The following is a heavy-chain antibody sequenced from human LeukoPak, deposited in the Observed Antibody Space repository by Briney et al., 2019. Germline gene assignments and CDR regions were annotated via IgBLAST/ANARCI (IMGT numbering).Heavy chain of an antibody. J-gene: IGHJ4*02. V-gene: IGHV3-33*01. CDR3: ARRGDGYTKPVFDY. D-gene: IGHD5-24*01. CDR1: GFTFSSYG. CDR2: IWYDGSNK. Sequence: PGGSLRLSCAASGFTFSSYGMHWVRQAPGKGLEWVAGIWYDGSNKYYADSVKCRFTISRDNSKNPLYLQMNRLRAEDTAVYYCARRGDGYTKPVFDYWGQGTLVTVSS.